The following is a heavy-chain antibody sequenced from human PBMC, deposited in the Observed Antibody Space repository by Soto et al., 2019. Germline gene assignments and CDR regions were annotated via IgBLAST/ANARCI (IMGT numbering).Heavy chain of an antibody. D-gene: IGHD3-22*01. CDR3: ARGKADSSGFDY. Sequence: ASETLSLTCTVSGGSMSSFYWSWIRPPPGKGLEWIGYIYYSGSTNYNPSLKSRVTISIDTSKNQFSLKLSSVTTADTAVYYCARGKADSSGFDYWGQGTLVTVSS. CDR2: IYYSGST. J-gene: IGHJ4*02. V-gene: IGHV4-59*01. CDR1: GGSMSSFY.